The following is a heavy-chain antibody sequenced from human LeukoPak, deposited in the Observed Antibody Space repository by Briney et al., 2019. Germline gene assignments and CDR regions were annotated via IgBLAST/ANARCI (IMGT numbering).Heavy chain of an antibody. V-gene: IGHV3-53*01. D-gene: IGHD1-1*01. J-gene: IGHJ4*02. CDR1: GFTVSSNY. Sequence: GGSLRLSCAASGFTVSSNYMSWVRQAPGKGMEWVSVIYSGGSTYYADSVKGRFTLSRDNSKNTLYLQMNSLRAEDTAVYYCARDHGTTRTGEFDYWGQGTLVTVSS. CDR3: ARDHGTTRTGEFDY. CDR2: IYSGGST.